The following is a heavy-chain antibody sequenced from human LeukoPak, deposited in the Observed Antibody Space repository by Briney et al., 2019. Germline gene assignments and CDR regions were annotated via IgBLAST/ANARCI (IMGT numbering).Heavy chain of an antibody. CDR1: GGSFSGYY. CDR2: ISSSSSTM. Sequence: LSLTCAVYGGSFSGYYWSWIRQPPGKGLEWISYISSSSSTMYYADSVKGRFTISRDNAKNSLYLQMNSLRAEDTAVYYCAGLVVVTASSVDYRGQGTLVTVSS. CDR3: AGLVVVTASSVDY. V-gene: IGHV3-11*04. D-gene: IGHD2-21*02. J-gene: IGHJ4*02.